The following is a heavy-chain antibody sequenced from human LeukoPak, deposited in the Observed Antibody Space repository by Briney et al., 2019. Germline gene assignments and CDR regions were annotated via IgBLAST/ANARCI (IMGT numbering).Heavy chain of an antibody. Sequence: GESLKISCAASGFTFSSYAMSWVRQAPGKGLEWVSGITGSGDRTWYADSVEGRFTISRDNSKNTLYLQMSSLRAEDTALYYCAKDYDGVNPFDFWGQGTLVTVSS. D-gene: IGHD4-23*01. CDR1: GFTFSSYA. J-gene: IGHJ4*02. V-gene: IGHV3-23*01. CDR3: AKDYDGVNPFDF. CDR2: ITGSGDRT.